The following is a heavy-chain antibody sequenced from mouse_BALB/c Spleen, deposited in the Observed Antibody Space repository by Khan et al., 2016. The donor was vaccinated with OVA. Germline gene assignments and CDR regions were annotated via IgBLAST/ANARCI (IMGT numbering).Heavy chain of an antibody. CDR2: IYPGTDNT. CDR1: GYIFTSYW. Sequence: QVQLQQSGAELVRPGASVKLSCKTSGYIFTSYWIHWVKQRSGQGLEWIARIYPGTDNTYYTEKVKDRATLTADKSSSTAYMQLSSLKSEDSAVYFRAREEALYYFDYWGQGTTLTVSS. J-gene: IGHJ2*01. CDR3: AREEALYYFDY. D-gene: IGHD3-2*02. V-gene: IGHV1S132*01.